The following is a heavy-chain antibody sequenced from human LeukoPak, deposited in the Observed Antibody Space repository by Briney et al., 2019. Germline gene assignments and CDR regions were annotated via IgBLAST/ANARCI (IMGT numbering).Heavy chain of an antibody. CDR2: ISGSGGST. Sequence: GGSLRLSCAASGFTFSPYAMNWVRQTPGKGLEWVSGISGSGGSTHYADSVKDRFTISRDNSKNTLFLQMNGLRAEDTAAYFCARAKRGSPLPISYFYYAMDVWGQGTTVTVSS. CDR3: ARAKRGSPLPISYFYYAMDV. V-gene: IGHV3-23*01. D-gene: IGHD3-10*01. CDR1: GFTFSPYA. J-gene: IGHJ6*02.